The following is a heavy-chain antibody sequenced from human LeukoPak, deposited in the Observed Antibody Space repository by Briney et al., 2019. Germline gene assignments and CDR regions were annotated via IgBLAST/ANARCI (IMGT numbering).Heavy chain of an antibody. D-gene: IGHD6-13*01. CDR2: IYTSGST. V-gene: IGHV4-61*02. CDR3: ARVEVLYSSSWITTDY. J-gene: IGHJ4*02. CDR1: GGSISSGSYY. Sequence: PSETLSLTCTVSGGSISSGSYYWSWIRQPAGKGLEWIGRIYTSGSTNYNPSLKSRVTISLDTSKNQFSLKLSSVTAADTAVYYCARVEVLYSSSWITTDYWGQGTLVTVSS.